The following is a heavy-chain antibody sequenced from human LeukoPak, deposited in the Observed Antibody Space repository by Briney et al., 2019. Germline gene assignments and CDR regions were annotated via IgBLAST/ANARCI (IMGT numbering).Heavy chain of an antibody. CDR3: AKHGWEARLGCFNY. Sequence: GGSLRLSCAASGFTFSNYAMSWVRQAPGKGLEWVSGIGGGGTSTYHADSVKGRFTISRDNSKNTLYLQMNSLRAEDTAVYYCAKHGWEARLGCFNYWGQGTLVTVS. J-gene: IGHJ4*02. CDR2: IGGGGTST. D-gene: IGHD1-26*01. V-gene: IGHV3-23*01. CDR1: GFTFSNYA.